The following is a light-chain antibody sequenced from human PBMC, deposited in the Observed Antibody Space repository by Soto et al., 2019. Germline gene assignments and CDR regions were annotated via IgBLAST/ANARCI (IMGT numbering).Light chain of an antibody. J-gene: IGKJ2*01. CDR3: QQSYNIPYT. CDR1: QRINSY. Sequence: DVQMTQSPSSLSASVGDRITIACRTSQRINSYLHWYQHNPGKDPKLPISRVSSLQSGVPSRFSGSGSGTDFTRTISSLQPEDFSTYYCQQSYNIPYTFGQGTKLEIK. CDR2: RVS. V-gene: IGKV1-39*01.